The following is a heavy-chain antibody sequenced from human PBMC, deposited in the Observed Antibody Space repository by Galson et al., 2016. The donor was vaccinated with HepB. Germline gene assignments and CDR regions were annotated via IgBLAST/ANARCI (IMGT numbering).Heavy chain of an antibody. J-gene: IGHJ4*02. CDR2: IIPMFGTA. Sequence: SVKVSCKASGGPFSTYAFNWVRQAPGQGLEWMGGIIPMFGTANYTQSFQGRVTFTADESTSTAYMELSSLRSDDTAVYYCAKGGNTAAPLFRRDIPFDYSGQGTLVTVSS. CDR1: GGPFSTYA. V-gene: IGHV1-69*13. D-gene: IGHD6-25*01. CDR3: AKGGNTAAPLFRRDIPFDY.